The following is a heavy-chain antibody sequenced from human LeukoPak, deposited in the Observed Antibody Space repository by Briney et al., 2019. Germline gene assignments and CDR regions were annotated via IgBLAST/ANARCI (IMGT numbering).Heavy chain of an antibody. CDR3: ARLGGYYDNSANWFDP. CDR1: GGSISSYY. J-gene: IGHJ5*02. Sequence: SETLSLTCTVSGGSISSYYWSWIRQPAGKGLEWIGRIYTSGSTNYNPSLKSRVTMSVDPSKNQCSLKLSSVTAADTAVYYCARLGGYYDNSANWFDPWGQGTLVTVSS. V-gene: IGHV4-4*07. D-gene: IGHD3-22*01. CDR2: IYTSGST.